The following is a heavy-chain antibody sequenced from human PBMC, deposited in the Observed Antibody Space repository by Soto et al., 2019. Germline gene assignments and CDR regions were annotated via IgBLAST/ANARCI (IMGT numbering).Heavy chain of an antibody. J-gene: IGHJ4*02. CDR1: GFTVTINY. D-gene: IGHD5-12*01. CDR3: HGYGY. V-gene: IGHV3-53*01. CDR2: IYSGGTI. Sequence: EVQVVESGGGLIQPGGSLRLSCAVSGFTVTINYMSWVRQAPGKGLEWVSVIYSGGTIYYADSVKGRFTISRDTSKNTLYLQRNSLRGEDTAVYYCHGYGYWGQGTLVTVSS.